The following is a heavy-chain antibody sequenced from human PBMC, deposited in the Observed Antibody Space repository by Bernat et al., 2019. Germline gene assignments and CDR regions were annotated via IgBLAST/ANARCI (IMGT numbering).Heavy chain of an antibody. CDR1: GYTFTSYY. V-gene: IGHV1-46*01. CDR2: INPSGGST. J-gene: IGHJ3*02. CDR3: ARELQRWLDGAMFKRGVGDAFDI. Sequence: QVQLVQSGAEVKKPGASVKVSCKASGYTFTSYYMHWVRQAPGQGLEWMGIINPSGGSTSYAQTFKGRVTMTRDASTSTVYMELSSLRSEDTAVYYCARELQRWLDGAMFKRGVGDAFDIWGQGTMVTVSS. D-gene: IGHD5-18*01.